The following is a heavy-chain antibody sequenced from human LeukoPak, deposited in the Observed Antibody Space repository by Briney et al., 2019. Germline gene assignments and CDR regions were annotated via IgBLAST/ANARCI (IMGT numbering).Heavy chain of an antibody. CDR3: AREVTYDSSVYFAY. J-gene: IGHJ4*02. Sequence: SSVKVSCKASGGTFSGYAISWVRQAPGHGLEWMGRIIPILGIANYAQKFQGRVTITADKSTSTAYMELSSLRSADTAVYYCAREVTYDSSVYFAYWGQGTLVTVSS. CDR1: GGTFSGYA. D-gene: IGHD3-22*01. V-gene: IGHV1-69*04. CDR2: IIPILGIA.